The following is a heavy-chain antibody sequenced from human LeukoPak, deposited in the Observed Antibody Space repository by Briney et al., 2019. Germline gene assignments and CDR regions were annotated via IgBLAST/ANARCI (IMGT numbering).Heavy chain of an antibody. CDR2: IYTSGST. D-gene: IGHD3-22*01. CDR1: GGSIASGSYY. V-gene: IGHV4-61*02. CDR3: ARGEYYYDSSGYYL. Sequence: TLSLTCTVSGGSIASGSYYWSWIRQPAGKGLEWIGRIYTSGSTHYNPSLKSRVTISVDTSKNQFSLKLTSVTAADTAVYYCARGEYYYDSSGYYLWGQGTLVTVSS. J-gene: IGHJ4*02.